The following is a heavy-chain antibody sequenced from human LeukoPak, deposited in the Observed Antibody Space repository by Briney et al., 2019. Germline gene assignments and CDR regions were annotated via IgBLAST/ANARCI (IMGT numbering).Heavy chain of an antibody. Sequence: GGSLRLSCAASGFTFSSYGMHWVCQAPGKGLEWVAVIWDDGSEKYYAGSVKGRFSISRDNSENTLSLQVNSLRAEDTAVYYCARDGNFGYDAFDIWGQGTMVTVSS. J-gene: IGHJ3*02. D-gene: IGHD3-10*01. V-gene: IGHV3-33*01. CDR3: ARDGNFGYDAFDI. CDR2: IWDDGSEK. CDR1: GFTFSSYG.